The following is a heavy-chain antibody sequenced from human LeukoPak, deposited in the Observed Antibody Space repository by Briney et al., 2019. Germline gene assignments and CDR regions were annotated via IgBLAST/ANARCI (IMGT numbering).Heavy chain of an antibody. D-gene: IGHD2-15*01. CDR3: AKVSGSGTYYYYYMDV. V-gene: IGHV3-23*01. Sequence: PGGSLRLSCAGTGTGFTFSTYAMSWVRQAPGKGLEWVSAISDSGGTTYYADSVKGRFTISRDNSKNTLYLQMNSLRAEDTAVYYCAKVSGSGTYYYYYMDVWGKGTTVTVSS. CDR2: ISDSGGTT. J-gene: IGHJ6*03. CDR1: GFTFSTYA.